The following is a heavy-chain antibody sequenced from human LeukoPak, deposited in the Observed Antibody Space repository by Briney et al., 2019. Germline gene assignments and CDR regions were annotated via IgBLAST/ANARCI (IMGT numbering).Heavy chain of an antibody. CDR3: ARLQWLVRRNSGFDY. V-gene: IGHV4-34*01. D-gene: IGHD6-19*01. CDR2: INHSGST. J-gene: IGHJ4*02. CDR1: GGSFSGYY. Sequence: SETLSLTCAVYGGSFSGYYCSWIRQPPGKGLEWIGEINHSGSTNYNPSLKSRVTISVDTSKNQFSLKLSSVTAADTAVYYCARLQWLVRRNSGFDYWGQGTLVTVSS.